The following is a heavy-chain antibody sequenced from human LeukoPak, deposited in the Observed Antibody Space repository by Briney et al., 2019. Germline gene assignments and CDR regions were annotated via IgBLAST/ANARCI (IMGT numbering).Heavy chain of an antibody. J-gene: IGHJ4*02. V-gene: IGHV4-59*08. CDR2: IYYSGST. CDR3: ARHSTTIFGVVTNDY. CDR1: GGSISSYY. Sequence: PSETLSLTCTVSGGSISSYYWSWIRQPPGKGLEWIGYIYYSGSTNYNPSLKGRVTISVDTSKNQFSLKLSSVTAADTAVYYCARHSTTIFGVVTNDYWGQGTLVTVSS. D-gene: IGHD3-3*01.